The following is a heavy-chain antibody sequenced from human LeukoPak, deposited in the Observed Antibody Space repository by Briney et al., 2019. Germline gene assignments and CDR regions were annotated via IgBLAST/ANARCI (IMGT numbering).Heavy chain of an antibody. CDR1: GFIFSSYA. CDR2: ISGTGGSA. V-gene: IGHV3-23*01. J-gene: IGHJ4*02. D-gene: IGHD4/OR15-4a*01. Sequence: GGSLRLSCAAPGFIFSSYAMSWVRQAPGKGLEWVSGISGTGGSAYYADSVKGRFAISRDNSMNTLYLQMNSLRDEDTAVYYCARDDYYIYDYWGQGTLVTVSS. CDR3: ARDDYYIYDY.